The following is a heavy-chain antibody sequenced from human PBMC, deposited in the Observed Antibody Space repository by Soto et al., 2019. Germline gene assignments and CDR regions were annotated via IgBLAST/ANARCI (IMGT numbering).Heavy chain of an antibody. D-gene: IGHD5-12*01. CDR1: GGTFSSYT. Sequence: QVQLVQSGAEVKKPGSSVKVSCKASGGTFSSYTISWVRQAPGQGLEWMGRIIPILGIANYAQKFQGRVTIPADKSTSTAYMELSSLRSEDTAVYYCARGRRDGYNYYYYYGMDVWGQGTTVTVSS. CDR2: IIPILGIA. V-gene: IGHV1-69*02. CDR3: ARGRRDGYNYYYYYGMDV. J-gene: IGHJ6*02.